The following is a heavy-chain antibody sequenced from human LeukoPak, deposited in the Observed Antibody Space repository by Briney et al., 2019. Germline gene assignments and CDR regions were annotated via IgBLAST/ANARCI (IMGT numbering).Heavy chain of an antibody. CDR2: IYPGDSDT. D-gene: IGHD5-18*01. J-gene: IGHJ4*02. Sequence: GESLKISCKGSGYKFTNYWIGWVRQMPGKGLEWMGIIYPGDSDTRYNPSFQGQVATSADRSFSTAYLQWGSLKASDTAMYYCARLLSHGYGPNRYFDYWGQGTLVTVSS. CDR1: GYKFTNYW. CDR3: ARLLSHGYGPNRYFDY. V-gene: IGHV5-51*01.